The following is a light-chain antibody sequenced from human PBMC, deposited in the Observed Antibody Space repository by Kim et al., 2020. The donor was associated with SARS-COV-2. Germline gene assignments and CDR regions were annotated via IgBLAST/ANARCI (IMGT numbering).Light chain of an antibody. CDR2: GKN. CDR1: SLRSYY. V-gene: IGLV3-19*01. CDR3: NSRDSNDNVV. J-gene: IGLJ2*01. Sequence: SSELTQDPAVSVALGQTVRITCQGDSLRSYYATWYQQKPGQAPILVIYGKNNRPSGIPDRFSGSSSGNTASLTITGRQAGDEADYYCNSRDSNDNVVFGG.